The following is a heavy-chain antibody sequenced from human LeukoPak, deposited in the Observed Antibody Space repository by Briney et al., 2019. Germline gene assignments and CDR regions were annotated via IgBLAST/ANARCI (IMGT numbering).Heavy chain of an antibody. CDR3: AREWDSSSWYWFDP. Sequence: SETLSLTCTVSGGSISSYYWSWIRQPAGKGLEWIGRIYTSGSTNYNPPLKSRVTMSVDTSKNQFSLKLSSVTAADTAVYYCAREWDSSSWYWFDPWGQGTLVTVSS. CDR1: GGSISSYY. V-gene: IGHV4-4*07. D-gene: IGHD6-13*01. J-gene: IGHJ5*02. CDR2: IYTSGST.